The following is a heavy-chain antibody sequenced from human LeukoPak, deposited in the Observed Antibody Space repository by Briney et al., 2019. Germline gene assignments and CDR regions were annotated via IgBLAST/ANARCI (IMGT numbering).Heavy chain of an antibody. J-gene: IGHJ4*02. Sequence: GGSLRLSCAASGFTFSSYWMHWVRQAPGKGLVWVSHINTDGSTTRYADSVKGRFTISRDNAKNTVYLQMNSLRAEDTAVYYCARDRYYDTSGFFDYWGQGTLVTVSS. D-gene: IGHD3-22*01. CDR1: GFTFSSYW. CDR2: INTDGSTT. V-gene: IGHV3-74*01. CDR3: ARDRYYDTSGFFDY.